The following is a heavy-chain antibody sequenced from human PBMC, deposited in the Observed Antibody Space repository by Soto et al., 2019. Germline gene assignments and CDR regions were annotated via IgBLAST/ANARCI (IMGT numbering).Heavy chain of an antibody. CDR2: INPSGGST. D-gene: IGHD2-15*01. Sequence: ASVKVSCKASGYTFTSYYMHWVRQAPGQGLEWMGIINPSGGSTSYAQKFQGRVTMTRDTSTSTVYMELSSLRSEDTAVYYCATRGYCSGSSCYSVIDYWGQGALVTVSS. V-gene: IGHV1-46*03. CDR1: GYTFTSYY. CDR3: ATRGYCSGSSCYSVIDY. J-gene: IGHJ4*02.